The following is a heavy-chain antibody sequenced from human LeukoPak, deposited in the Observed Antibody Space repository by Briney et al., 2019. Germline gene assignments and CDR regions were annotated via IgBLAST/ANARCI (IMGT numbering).Heavy chain of an antibody. CDR2: IYYSGGT. Sequence: PSETLSLTCTVSGGSISSYYWSWIRQPPGKGLGWIGYIYYSGGTNYSPSLKSRVTISVDTSKNQFSLKLSSVTAADTAVYYCARAGSSWSLPFDYWGQGTLVTVSS. J-gene: IGHJ4*02. CDR3: ARAGSSWSLPFDY. V-gene: IGHV4-59*01. D-gene: IGHD6-13*01. CDR1: GGSISSYY.